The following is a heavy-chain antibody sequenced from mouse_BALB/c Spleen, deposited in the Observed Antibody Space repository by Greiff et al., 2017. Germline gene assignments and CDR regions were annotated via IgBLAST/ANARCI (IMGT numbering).Heavy chain of an antibody. CDR3: ARLIYYDYDDAMDY. D-gene: IGHD2-4*01. J-gene: IGHJ4*01. V-gene: IGHV1S56*01. CDR1: GYTFTSYY. Sequence: QVQLQQSGPELVKPGASVKMSCKASGYTFTSYYIHWVKQRPGQGLEWIGWIYPGDGSTKYNEKFKGKTTLTADKSSSTAYMLLSSLTSEDSAIYFCARLIYYDYDDAMDYWGQGTSVTVSS. CDR2: IYPGDGST.